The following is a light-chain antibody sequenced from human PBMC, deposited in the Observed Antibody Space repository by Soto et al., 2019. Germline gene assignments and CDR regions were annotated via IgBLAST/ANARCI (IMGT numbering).Light chain of an antibody. Sequence: QSVLTQPPSVSGAPGQRVTISCTGSSSNIGAGYDVHWYRQLPGTAPKLLIYGNSNRPSGVPDRFSGSKSGTSASLAITGLQAEDEADYYCQSYDSSLSGSVVGGGTQLTVL. CDR2: GNS. CDR3: QSYDSSLSGSV. V-gene: IGLV1-40*01. J-gene: IGLJ3*02. CDR1: SSNIGAGYD.